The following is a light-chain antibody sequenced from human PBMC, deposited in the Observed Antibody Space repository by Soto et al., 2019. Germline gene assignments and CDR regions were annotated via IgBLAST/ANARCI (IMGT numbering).Light chain of an antibody. CDR3: SSYTSSSSLNV. CDR2: DVS. CDR1: SSDVGGYSY. J-gene: IGLJ1*01. V-gene: IGLV2-14*03. Sequence: QSVLTQPASVSGSPGQSITISCSGTSSDVGGYSYVSWYQHHPGKAPKLMIYDVSNRPSGVSNRFSGSKSGNTASLTISGLQAEDEADYYCSSYTSSSSLNVFGTGTQLTVL.